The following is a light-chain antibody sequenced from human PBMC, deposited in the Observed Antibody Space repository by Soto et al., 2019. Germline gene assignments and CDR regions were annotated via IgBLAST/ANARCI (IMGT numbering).Light chain of an antibody. CDR1: SSDVGGYNY. Sequence: QSALTQAASVSGSPGQSITISCTGTSSDVGGYNYVSWYQHHPGKAPKLIIHDVTNRPSGVSNPFSGSKSGNTASLTISGLPPQDEADYYCSSYTTSNTRQIVFGTGTKVTVL. J-gene: IGLJ1*01. V-gene: IGLV2-14*03. CDR2: DVT. CDR3: SSYTTSNTRQIV.